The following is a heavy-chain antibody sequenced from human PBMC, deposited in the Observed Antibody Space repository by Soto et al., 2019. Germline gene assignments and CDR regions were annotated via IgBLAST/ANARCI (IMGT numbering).Heavy chain of an antibody. V-gene: IGHV3-15*01. CDR3: TTGNTYYDILTEPVADY. J-gene: IGHJ4*02. D-gene: IGHD3-9*01. Sequence: GGSLRLSCAASGFTFSNAWMSWVRQAPGKGLEWVGRIKSKTDGGTTDYAAPVKGRFTISRDDSKNTLYLQMNSLKTEDTAVYYCTTGNTYYDILTEPVADYWGQGTLVTVSS. CDR1: GFTFSNAW. CDR2: IKSKTDGGTT.